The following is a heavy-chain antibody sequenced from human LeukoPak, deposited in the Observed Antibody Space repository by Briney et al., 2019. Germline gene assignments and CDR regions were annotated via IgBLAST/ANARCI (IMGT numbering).Heavy chain of an antibody. D-gene: IGHD6-13*01. CDR1: GFTFSSYW. V-gene: IGHV3-7*01. CDR2: IKQDGSEK. Sequence: GGSLRLSCAASGFTFSSYWMNWVRQAPGKGLEWVANIKQDGSEKYYVDSVKGRLTISRDNAKNSLYLQMNSLRAEDTAVYYCARDYRIAAAEGLGYWGQGTLVTVSS. J-gene: IGHJ4*02. CDR3: ARDYRIAAAEGLGY.